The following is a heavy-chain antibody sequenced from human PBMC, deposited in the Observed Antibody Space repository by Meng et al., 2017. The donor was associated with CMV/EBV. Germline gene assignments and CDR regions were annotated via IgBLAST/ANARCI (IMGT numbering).Heavy chain of an antibody. CDR1: GFTFSSYS. J-gene: IGHJ6*02. CDR3: ARGWSTVTTLGSMDV. Sequence: ESLKISCAASGFTFSSYSMNWVRQAPGKGLEWVSYISSSSSYIYYADSVKGRFTIPRDNAKNSLYLQMNSLRAEDTAVYFCARGWSTVTTLGSMDVWGQGATVTVSS. CDR2: ISSSSSYI. V-gene: IGHV3-21*05. D-gene: IGHD4-11*01.